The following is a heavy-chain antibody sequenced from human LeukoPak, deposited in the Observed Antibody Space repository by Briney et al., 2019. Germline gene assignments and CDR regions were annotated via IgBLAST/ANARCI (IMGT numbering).Heavy chain of an antibody. CDR2: IFYSGNT. CDR3: ARGAGWYQF. CDR1: GGSINRDY. J-gene: IGHJ4*02. D-gene: IGHD6-19*01. Sequence: SETLSLTCTVSGGSINRDYWSWLRQPPGKGPEWIGYIFYSGNTNYNPSLKNRVTISVDTFRNQFSLKMSSVTAADTAVYYCARGAGWYQFWGQGTLVTVSS. V-gene: IGHV4-59*01.